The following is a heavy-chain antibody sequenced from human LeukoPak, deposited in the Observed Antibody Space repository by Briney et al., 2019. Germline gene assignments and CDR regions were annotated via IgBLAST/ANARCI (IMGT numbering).Heavy chain of an antibody. Sequence: PVASLGLSCAASGFTFSTYWMSWVRQAPGKGLEWVANIKEDGSQKYYVDSVKGRFTISRDNAKNSVFLQMNSLRVEDTALYYCVVGGAFDIWGQGTMVTVSS. CDR2: IKEDGSQK. CDR3: VVGGAFDI. CDR1: GFTFSTYW. D-gene: IGHD2-2*01. J-gene: IGHJ3*02. V-gene: IGHV3-7*01.